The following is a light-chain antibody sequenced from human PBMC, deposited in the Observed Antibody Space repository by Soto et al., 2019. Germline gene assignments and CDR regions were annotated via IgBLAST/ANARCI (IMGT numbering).Light chain of an antibody. Sequence: EIVLTQSPATMSLSPGDRATLSYRASQSIGNSLAWYQQKPGQAPRLLIFDASSRASGIPARFSGSGSGKDFTLTISSLEPEDFAVYFCQQGTFGQGTKVDIK. CDR3: QQGT. CDR2: DAS. CDR1: QSIGNS. J-gene: IGKJ1*01. V-gene: IGKV3-11*01.